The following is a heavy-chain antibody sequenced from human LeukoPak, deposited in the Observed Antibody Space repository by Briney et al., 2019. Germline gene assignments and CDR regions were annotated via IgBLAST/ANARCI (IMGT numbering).Heavy chain of an antibody. V-gene: IGHV3-72*01. CDR3: VRDGWGLGDC. Sequence: GGSLRLSCAASGFTFSDHHMDWVRQAPGKGLEWVGRTRKKAKNYITKYAASVKGRFTISRDHSKNSLYLQMNSLRTEDTSVYYSVRDGWGLGDCWGQGTLVTVSS. CDR1: GFTFSDHH. CDR2: TRKKAKNYIT. D-gene: IGHD3-16*01. J-gene: IGHJ4*02.